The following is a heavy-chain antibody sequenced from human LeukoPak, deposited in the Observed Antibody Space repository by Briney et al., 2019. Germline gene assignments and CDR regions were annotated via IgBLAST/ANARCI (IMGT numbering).Heavy chain of an antibody. J-gene: IGHJ4*02. D-gene: IGHD4-17*01. V-gene: IGHV1-8*01. Sequence: ASVKVSCKASGYTSTSYDINWVRQATGQGLEWMGWMNPNSGNTGYAQKFQGRVTMTRNTSISTAYMELSSLRSEDTAVYYCARILTRSTVTRFGYWGQGTLVTVSS. CDR1: GYTSTSYD. CDR2: MNPNSGNT. CDR3: ARILTRSTVTRFGY.